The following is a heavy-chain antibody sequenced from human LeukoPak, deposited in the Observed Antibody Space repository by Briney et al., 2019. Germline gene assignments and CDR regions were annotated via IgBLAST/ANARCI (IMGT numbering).Heavy chain of an antibody. J-gene: IGHJ3*02. CDR3: ARMNILTLSDAFDM. D-gene: IGHD3-9*01. Sequence: GRSLRLACAASGFTVSSYTIGWVRQAPGGGLEWGAAISGSGGTTYYTDSVKGRFTVSRDNSKNTLYLQMNTLRVEDTALYYCARMNILTLSDAFDMWGQGTMVPVSS. CDR2: ISGSGGTT. V-gene: IGHV3-23*01. CDR1: GFTVSSYT.